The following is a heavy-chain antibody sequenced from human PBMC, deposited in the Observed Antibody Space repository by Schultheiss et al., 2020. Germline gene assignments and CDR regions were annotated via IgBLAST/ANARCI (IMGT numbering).Heavy chain of an antibody. CDR3: ARDLGVRGVIKYYYGMDV. Sequence: SETLSLTCTVSGDSLNTEGYYWNWIRQPPGKGLEWIGEINHSGSTNYNPSLKSRVTISVDTSKNQFSLKLSSVTAADTAVYYCARDLGVRGVIKYYYGMDVWGQGTTVTVSS. J-gene: IGHJ6*02. V-gene: IGHV4-61*08. CDR1: GDSLNTEGYY. CDR2: INHSGST. D-gene: IGHD3-10*01.